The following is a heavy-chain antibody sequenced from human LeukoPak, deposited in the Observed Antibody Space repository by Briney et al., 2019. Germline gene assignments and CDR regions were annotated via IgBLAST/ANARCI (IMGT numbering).Heavy chain of an antibody. CDR1: GGSFSVYY. V-gene: IGHV4-34*01. J-gene: IGHJ4*02. CDR3: ARIDCTSTSCSRRGIDY. Sequence: SETLSLTCAVYGGSFSVYYWSWIRQPPGKGLEWIGEISHSGSTNYNPSLKSRVTISTDTSRKQFSLNLNSVTAADTAVYYCARIDCTSTSCSRRGIDYWGQGTLVTVSS. CDR2: ISHSGST. D-gene: IGHD2-2*01.